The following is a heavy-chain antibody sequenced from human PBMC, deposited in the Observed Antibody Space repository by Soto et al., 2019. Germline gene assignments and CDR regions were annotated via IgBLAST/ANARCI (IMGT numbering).Heavy chain of an antibody. Sequence: SETLSLTCTVSGGSISTSYYYWGWIRQSPGKGLEWIGAIYYTGTTYYNPPLQSRATISVDTSKNQFSLKMSSVTAADTAVYFCARQAGAFGYYMDVWGKGPPVTVSS. D-gene: IGHD3-16*01. CDR1: GGSISTSYYY. CDR3: ARQAGAFGYYMDV. CDR2: IYYTGTT. J-gene: IGHJ6*03. V-gene: IGHV4-39*01.